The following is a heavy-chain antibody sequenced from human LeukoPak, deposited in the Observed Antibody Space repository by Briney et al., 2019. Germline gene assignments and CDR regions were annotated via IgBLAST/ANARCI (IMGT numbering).Heavy chain of an antibody. J-gene: IGHJ4*02. V-gene: IGHV3-49*03. CDR3: TRDRGAYNLYDY. Sequence: GSLRLSCTASGFTFGDYAMSWIRQAPGKGLEWVGFIRSKAYGETADYAASVKGGFTISRDDSKAIAYLQMNSLKTEDTAVYHCTRDRGAYNLYDYWGQGTLVTVSS. CDR1: GFTFGDYA. D-gene: IGHD1-1*01. CDR2: IRSKAYGETA.